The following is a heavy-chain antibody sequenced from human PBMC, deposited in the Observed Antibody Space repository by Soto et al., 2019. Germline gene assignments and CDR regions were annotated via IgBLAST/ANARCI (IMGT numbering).Heavy chain of an antibody. D-gene: IGHD3-3*01. J-gene: IGHJ6*02. V-gene: IGHV1-2*04. CDR1: GYTFTGYY. CDR3: ARATYYDFWSGYYPYYYGMDV. Sequence: GASVKVSCKASGYTFTGYYMHWVRQAPGQGLEWMGWINPNSGGTNYAQKFQGWVTMTRDTSISTAYMELSRLRSDDTAVYYCARATYYDFWSGYYPYYYGMDVWGQGTTVTVSS. CDR2: INPNSGGT.